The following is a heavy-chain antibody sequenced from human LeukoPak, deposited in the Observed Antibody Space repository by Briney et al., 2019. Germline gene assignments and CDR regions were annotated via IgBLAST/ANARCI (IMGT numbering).Heavy chain of an antibody. V-gene: IGHV4-59*12. J-gene: IGHJ6*02. CDR3: AREPGYSYSYYYYYGMDV. D-gene: IGHD5-18*01. CDR2: IYYSGST. Sequence: SETLSLTCTVSGGSISSYYWSWIRQPPGKGLEWIGYIYYSGSTNYNPSLKSRVTISVDTSKNQFSLKLSSVTAADTAVYYCAREPGYSYSYYYYYGMDVWGQGTTVTVSS. CDR1: GGSISSYY.